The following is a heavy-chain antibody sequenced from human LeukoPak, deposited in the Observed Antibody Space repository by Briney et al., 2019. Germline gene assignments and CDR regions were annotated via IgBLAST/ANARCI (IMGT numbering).Heavy chain of an antibody. D-gene: IGHD6-19*01. CDR2: IYYSGST. Sequence: PSETLSLTCTVSGGSISSYYWSWIRQPPGKGLEWIGYIYYSGSTNYNPSLKSRVTISVDTSKNQFSLKLSSVTAADTAVYYCARLPSFSSGWDESAFDIWGQGTMVTVSS. CDR3: ARLPSFSSGWDESAFDI. CDR1: GGSISSYY. J-gene: IGHJ3*02. V-gene: IGHV4-59*08.